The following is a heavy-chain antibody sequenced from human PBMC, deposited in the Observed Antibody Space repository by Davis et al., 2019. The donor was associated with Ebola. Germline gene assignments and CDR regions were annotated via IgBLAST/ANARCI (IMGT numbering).Heavy chain of an antibody. D-gene: IGHD3-22*01. Sequence: PGGSLRLSCAASGFTFDDYAMHWVRQAPGKGLEWVSLISWDGGSTYYADSVKGRFTISRDNSKNSLYLQMNSLRAEDTALYYCAKVSNYYDSSGYYDYWGQGTLVTVSS. V-gene: IGHV3-43D*04. CDR3: AKVSNYYDSSGYYDY. CDR1: GFTFDDYA. CDR2: ISWDGGST. J-gene: IGHJ4*02.